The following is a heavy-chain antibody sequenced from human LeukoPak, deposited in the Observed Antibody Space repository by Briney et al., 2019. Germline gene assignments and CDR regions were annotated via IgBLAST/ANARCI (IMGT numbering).Heavy chain of an antibody. CDR2: IKQDGSEK. CDR1: GFTFSSYW. Sequence: SGGSLRLSCAASGFTFSSYWMTWIRQAPGKGLEWVANIKQDGSEKYYVDSVKGRFTISRDNAKNSLYLQMNSLRAEDRAVYYCARDTGGGYSCYDCWGQGTLVTVSS. J-gene: IGHJ4*02. V-gene: IGHV3-7*01. D-gene: IGHD5-18*01. CDR3: ARDTGGGYSCYDC.